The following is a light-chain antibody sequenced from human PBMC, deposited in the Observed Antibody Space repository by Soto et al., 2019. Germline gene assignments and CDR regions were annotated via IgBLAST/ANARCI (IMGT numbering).Light chain of an antibody. CDR1: QSVSSN. J-gene: IGKJ1*01. Sequence: EIVLTQSPGTLSLSPGEGATLSCRASQSVSSNNLAWYQQKPGQAPRLLIYGASTRATGIPARFSGSGSGTEFTLTISSLQSEDFAVYYCQEYDNWPPEGTFGQGTKVDIK. V-gene: IGKV3-15*01. CDR3: QEYDNWPPEGT. CDR2: GAS.